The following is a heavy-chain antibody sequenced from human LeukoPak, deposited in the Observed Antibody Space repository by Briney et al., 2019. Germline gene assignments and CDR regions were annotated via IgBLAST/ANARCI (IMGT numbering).Heavy chain of an antibody. CDR2: INHSRDT. J-gene: IGHJ3*01. CDR1: GASFSGYY. Sequence: PSETLSLTCAVYGASFSGYYWSWVRQPPGKWLEWIGEINHSRDTTYNPSLKSRVIMSVDTCNSQFSLRLSSVTAADTAVYYCAKVYSSSSRDSFDVWGQGTMVTVSS. V-gene: IGHV4-34*01. CDR3: AKVYSSSSRDSFDV. D-gene: IGHD6-6*01.